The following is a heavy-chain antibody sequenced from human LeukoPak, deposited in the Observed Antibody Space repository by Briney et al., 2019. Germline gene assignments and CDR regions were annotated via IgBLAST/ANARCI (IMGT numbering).Heavy chain of an antibody. CDR2: INHSGST. D-gene: IGHD3-22*01. CDR1: GGSFSGYY. V-gene: IGHV4-34*01. CDR3: ARQYSSSSAEYYYDSSGYPPFDY. J-gene: IGHJ4*02. Sequence: SETLSLTCAVYGGSFSGYYWSWIRQPPGKGLEWIGEINHSGSTIYNPSLKSRVTISVDTSKNQFSLKLSSVTAADTAVYYCARQYSSSSAEYYYDSSGYPPFDYWGQGTLVTVSS.